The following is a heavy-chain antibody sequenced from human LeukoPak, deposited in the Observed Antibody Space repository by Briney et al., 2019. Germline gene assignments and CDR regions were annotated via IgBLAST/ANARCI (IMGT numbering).Heavy chain of an antibody. J-gene: IGHJ4*02. CDR1: GFTFSSHG. CDR2: IRYDGSNK. Sequence: SGGSLRLSCAASGFTFSSHGMHWVRQAPGKGLEWVAVIRYDGSNKYYADSVKGRFTISRDNSKNTLYLQMNSLRAEDTAVYYCAKSNSALTPVGATYFDYWGQGTLVTVSS. V-gene: IGHV3-33*06. CDR3: AKSNSALTPVGATYFDY. D-gene: IGHD1-26*01.